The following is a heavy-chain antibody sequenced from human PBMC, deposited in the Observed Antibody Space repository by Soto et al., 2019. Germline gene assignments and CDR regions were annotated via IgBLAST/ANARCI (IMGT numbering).Heavy chain of an antibody. CDR1: GGSISSSSYY. V-gene: IGHV4-39*01. D-gene: IGHD4-4*01. CDR3: ASDGCNYDDAFDI. CDR2: IYYSGST. J-gene: IGHJ3*02. Sequence: QLQLQESGPGLVKPSETLSLTCTVSGGSISSSSYYWGWIRQPPGKGLEWIGSIYYSGSTYYNPSLKSRVTISVDTSKNQFPLKLSSVTAADTAVYYCASDGCNYDDAFDIWGQGTIVTVSS.